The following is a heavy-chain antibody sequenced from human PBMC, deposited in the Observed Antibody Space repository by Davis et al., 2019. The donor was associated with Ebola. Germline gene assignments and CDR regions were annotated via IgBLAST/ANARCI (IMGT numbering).Heavy chain of an antibody. V-gene: IGHV1-18*01. Sequence: AASVKVSCKASGYTFTSYGISWVRQAPGQGLEWMGWISGYNGNTNYAQKLQGRVTMTTDTSTRTAYMELRRLRSDDTAVYYCASSRGQITIFGVVIEETYYYYGMDVWGQGTTVTVSS. J-gene: IGHJ6*02. CDR2: ISGYNGNT. CDR1: GYTFTSYG. CDR3: ASSRGQITIFGVVIEETYYYYGMDV. D-gene: IGHD3-3*01.